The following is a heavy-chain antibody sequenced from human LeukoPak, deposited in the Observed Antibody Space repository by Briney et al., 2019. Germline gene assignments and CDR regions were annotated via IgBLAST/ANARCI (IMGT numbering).Heavy chain of an antibody. Sequence: PSETLSLTCAVYGGSFSGYYWSWIRQPPGKGLEWIGEINHSGSTNYNPSLKSRVTISVDTSKNKFSLKLSSVTAADTAVYYCARVPPIAVAGRGYYYYGMDVWGQGTTVTVSS. V-gene: IGHV4-34*01. D-gene: IGHD6-19*01. CDR2: INHSGST. J-gene: IGHJ6*02. CDR1: GGSFSGYY. CDR3: ARVPPIAVAGRGYYYYGMDV.